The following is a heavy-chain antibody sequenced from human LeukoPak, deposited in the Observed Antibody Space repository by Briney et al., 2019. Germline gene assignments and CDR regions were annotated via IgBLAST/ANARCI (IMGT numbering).Heavy chain of an antibody. J-gene: IGHJ5*02. CDR1: GFTVSSNY. Sequence: GGSLRLSCAASGFTVSSNYMSWVRQAPGKGLEWVSVIYSGGSTYYADSVKGRFTISRDNSKNTLYLQMNSLRAEDTAVYYCARGGYCSSTSCYTWVWFDPWGQGTLVTVSS. CDR2: IYSGGST. V-gene: IGHV3-66*01. CDR3: ARGGYCSSTSCYTWVWFDP. D-gene: IGHD2-2*02.